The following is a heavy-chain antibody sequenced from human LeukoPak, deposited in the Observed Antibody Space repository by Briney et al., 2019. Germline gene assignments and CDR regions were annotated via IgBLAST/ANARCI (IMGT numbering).Heavy chain of an antibody. Sequence: GGSLRLSCAASGFTLSSYAMSWVRQAPGKGLEWVSAISGSGGSTYYADSVKGRFTISRDNSKITLYLQMNSLRAEDTAVYYCAISHFWSAEYYFDYWGQGTLVTVSS. D-gene: IGHD3-3*02. CDR1: GFTLSSYA. J-gene: IGHJ4*02. CDR2: ISGSGGST. V-gene: IGHV3-23*01. CDR3: AISHFWSAEYYFDY.